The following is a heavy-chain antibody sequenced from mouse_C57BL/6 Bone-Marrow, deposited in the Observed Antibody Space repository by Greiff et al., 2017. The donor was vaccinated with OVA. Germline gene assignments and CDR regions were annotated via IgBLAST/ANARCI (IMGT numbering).Heavy chain of an antibody. J-gene: IGHJ4*01. CDR3: ASRLLFYAMDY. V-gene: IGHV1-80*01. CDR2: IYPGDGDT. Sequence: QVQLQQSGAELVKPGASVKISCKASGYAFSNYWMNWVKQRPGQGLEWIGQIYPGDGDTNYNEKFKGKATLTADKSSSTAYMQLSSLTSEDSAVYYCASRLLFYAMDYWGQGTSVTVSS. CDR1: GYAFSNYW. D-gene: IGHD2-10*01.